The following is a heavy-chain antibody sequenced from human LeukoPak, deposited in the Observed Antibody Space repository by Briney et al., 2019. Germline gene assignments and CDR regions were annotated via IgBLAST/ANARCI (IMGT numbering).Heavy chain of an antibody. J-gene: IGHJ4*02. CDR2: ISGSSATI. Sequence: GGPLRLSCVASGFTFNTYSMNWFRQAPGKGLEWISYISGSSATIYYADSVKGRFTISRDSAKNSVYLQMNSLRAEDTAVYYCARGRDLFDSWGQGTLVIVSS. V-gene: IGHV3-48*04. CDR1: GFTFNTYS. CDR3: ARGRDLFDS.